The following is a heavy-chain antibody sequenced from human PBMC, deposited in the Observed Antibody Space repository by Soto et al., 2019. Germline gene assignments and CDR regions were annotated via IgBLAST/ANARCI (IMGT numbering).Heavy chain of an antibody. J-gene: IGHJ4*02. D-gene: IGHD6-19*01. CDR1: GFTFSSYG. Sequence: RLSCAASGFTFSSYGMHWVRQAPGKGLEWVAVISYDGSNKYYADSVKGRFTISRDNSKNTLYLQMNSLRAEDTAVYYCAKEKGGIAVAASSFDYWGQGTLVTVSS. V-gene: IGHV3-30*18. CDR3: AKEKGGIAVAASSFDY. CDR2: ISYDGSNK.